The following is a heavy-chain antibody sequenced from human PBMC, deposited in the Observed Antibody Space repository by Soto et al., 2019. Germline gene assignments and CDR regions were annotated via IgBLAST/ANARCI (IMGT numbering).Heavy chain of an antibody. CDR1: GYTFTSYY. V-gene: IGHV1-46*01. D-gene: IGHD3-3*01. CDR2: INPSGGST. Sequence: GASVKVSCKASGYTFTSYYMHWVRQAPGQGLEWMGIINPSGGSTSYAQKFQGRVTMTRDTSTSTVYMELSSLRSEDTAVYYCARVAPLHYDFWSGYSNPTPYDYWGQGTLVTVSS. CDR3: ARVAPLHYDFWSGYSNPTPYDY. J-gene: IGHJ4*02.